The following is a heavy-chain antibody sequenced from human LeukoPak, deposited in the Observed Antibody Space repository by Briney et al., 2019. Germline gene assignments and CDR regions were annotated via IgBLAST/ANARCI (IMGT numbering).Heavy chain of an antibody. V-gene: IGHV3-48*03. CDR3: ARESVGYCSSTSCRTSQPYYYYYGMDV. J-gene: IGHJ6*02. CDR1: GFTFSSYE. CDR2: ISSSGSTI. Sequence: GGSLRLSCAASGFTFSSYEMGWVRQAPGKGLEWVSHISSSGSTIYYADSVKGRFTISRDNAKNSLYLQMNSLRAEDTAVYYCARESVGYCSSTSCRTSQPYYYYYGMDVWGQGTTVTVSS. D-gene: IGHD2-2*01.